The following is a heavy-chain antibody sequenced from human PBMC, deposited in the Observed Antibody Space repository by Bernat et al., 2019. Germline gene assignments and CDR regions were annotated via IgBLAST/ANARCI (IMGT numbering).Heavy chain of an antibody. D-gene: IGHD5-18*01. CDR1: GGSISSSSYY. Sequence: QLQLQESGPGLVKPSETLSLTCTVSGGSISSSSYYWGWIRQPPGKGLEWIGSIYYSGSTYYNPSLKSRVTISVDTSKNQFSLMLSSVTAADTAVYYCAGHLRRGYSYGPKIRDYFDYWGQGTLVTVSS. V-gene: IGHV4-39*01. CDR2: IYYSGST. J-gene: IGHJ4*02. CDR3: AGHLRRGYSYGPKIRDYFDY.